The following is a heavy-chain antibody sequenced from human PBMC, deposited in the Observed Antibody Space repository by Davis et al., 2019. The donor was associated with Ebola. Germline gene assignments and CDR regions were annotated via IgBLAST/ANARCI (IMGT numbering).Heavy chain of an antibody. CDR2: IKQDGSEK. CDR3: ARVPIGHFDWLLSL. CDR1: GFTFSSYW. V-gene: IGHV3-7*01. J-gene: IGHJ4*02. Sequence: GESLKISCAASGFTFSSYWMSWVRQAPGKGLEWVANIKQDGSEKYYVDSVKGRFTISRDNAKNSLYLQMNSLRAEDTAVYYCARVPIGHFDWLLSLWGQGTLVTVSS. D-gene: IGHD3-9*01.